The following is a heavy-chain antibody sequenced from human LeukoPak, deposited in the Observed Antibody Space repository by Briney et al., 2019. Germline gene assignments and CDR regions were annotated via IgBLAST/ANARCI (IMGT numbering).Heavy chain of an antibody. D-gene: IGHD3-22*01. CDR3: AKGDYFDSSGAFDY. Sequence: GGSLRLSCAASGFTFDDYAMHWVRQAPGKGLEWVSGISWNSGSTGYADSVKGRFTISRDNAKNSLYLQMNSLRAEDTALYYCAKGDYFDSSGAFDYWGQGTLVTVSS. CDR2: ISWNSGST. J-gene: IGHJ4*02. V-gene: IGHV3-9*01. CDR1: GFTFDDYA.